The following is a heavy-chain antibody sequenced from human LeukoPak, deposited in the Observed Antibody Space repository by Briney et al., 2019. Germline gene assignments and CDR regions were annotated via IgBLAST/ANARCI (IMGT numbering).Heavy chain of an antibody. J-gene: IGHJ4*02. V-gene: IGHV4-59*12. CDR3: ASYGDYYGSGSRSYYFDY. CDR2: IYYSGST. CDR1: GGSISSDY. D-gene: IGHD3-10*01. Sequence: SETLSLTCTVSGGSISSDYWSWIRQPPGKGLEWIGYIYYSGSTYYNPSLKSRVTISVDTSKNQFSLKLSSVTAADTAVYYCASYGDYYGSGSRSYYFDYWGQGTLVTVSS.